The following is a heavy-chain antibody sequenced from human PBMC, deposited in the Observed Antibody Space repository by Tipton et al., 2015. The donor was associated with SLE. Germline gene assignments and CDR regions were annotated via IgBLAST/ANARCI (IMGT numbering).Heavy chain of an antibody. CDR2: INHSGST. CDR1: GGSISSSSYY. V-gene: IGHV4-39*07. CDR3: ARGPLLDL. D-gene: IGHD5/OR15-5a*01. J-gene: IGHJ2*01. Sequence: TLSLTCTVSGGSISSSSYYWSWIRQPPGKGLEWIGEINHSGSTNYNPSLKSRVTISVDTSKNQFSLKLSSVTAADTAVYYCARGPLLDLWGRGTLVTVSS.